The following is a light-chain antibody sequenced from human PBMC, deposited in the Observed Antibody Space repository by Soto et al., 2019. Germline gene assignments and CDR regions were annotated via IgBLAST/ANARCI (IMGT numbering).Light chain of an antibody. Sequence: EIELTQSPATLSLSPGERATLSCRASQSVGSYLAWYQQKPGQAPRLLIYDASNRATGIPARFSGSGSGTDVTLTISSLEPQDVAVYYCQQRSNWPPNTFGQGTKLEIK. CDR1: QSVGSY. J-gene: IGKJ2*01. CDR3: QQRSNWPPNT. CDR2: DAS. V-gene: IGKV3-11*01.